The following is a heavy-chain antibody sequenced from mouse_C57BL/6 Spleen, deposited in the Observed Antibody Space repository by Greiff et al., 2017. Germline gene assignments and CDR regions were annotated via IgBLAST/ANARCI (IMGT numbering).Heavy chain of an antibody. J-gene: IGHJ4*01. CDR1: GYSITSGYY. V-gene: IGHV3-6*01. CDR2: ISYDGSN. D-gene: IGHD3-1*01. CDR3: TRCESQDYYAMGY. Sequence: ESGPGLVKPSQSLSLTCSVTGYSITSGYYWNWIRQFPGNKLEWMGYISYDGSNNYNPSLKNRISITHDTSKNQFFLKLNSVTTENTATYYCTRCESQDYYAMGYWGQRTSVSFSS.